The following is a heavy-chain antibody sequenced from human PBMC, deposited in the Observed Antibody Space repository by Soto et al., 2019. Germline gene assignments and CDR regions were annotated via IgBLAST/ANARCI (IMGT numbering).Heavy chain of an antibody. Sequence: QVQLVESGGGVVQPGRSLRLSCAASGFTFNNYAMHWVRQAPGKGLEWVALISYDGSNKYYADSVKGRFTISRDNSKNTLYLQMNSLRAEDTAVYYGAREDYWGQGTLVTVSS. CDR2: ISYDGSNK. J-gene: IGHJ4*02. V-gene: IGHV3-30-3*01. CDR1: GFTFNNYA. CDR3: AREDY.